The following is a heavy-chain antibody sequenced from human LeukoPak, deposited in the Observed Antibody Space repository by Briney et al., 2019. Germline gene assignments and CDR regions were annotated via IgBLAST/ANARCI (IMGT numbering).Heavy chain of an antibody. J-gene: IGHJ3*02. Sequence: HPGVSVRLSCVASGFTFSSYWMLWLPQAPGEGLVGVSRIYSDGGRKDYADSVKGRFTISGENAKNTLYLQMNSLRDEDTAVYYCARSGRGGAFDIWGQGTRVTVSS. CDR1: GFTFSSYW. D-gene: IGHD1-26*01. CDR3: ARSGRGGAFDI. V-gene: IGHV3-74*01. CDR2: IYSDGGRK.